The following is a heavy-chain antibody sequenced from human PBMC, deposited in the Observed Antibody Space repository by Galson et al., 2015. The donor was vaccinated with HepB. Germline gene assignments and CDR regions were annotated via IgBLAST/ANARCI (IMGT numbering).Heavy chain of an antibody. Sequence: SVKISCKASGYSFTSYDIHWVRQVTGQGLERMGWMSPKSGDTGYAQKFQGRVTMSRDTSTTTVYMDLSSLTSEDTAVYYCGLLFGSPTAGLMDAWGKGTTVIVSS. J-gene: IGHJ6*03. CDR3: GLLFGSPTAGLMDA. V-gene: IGHV1-8*01. CDR1: GYSFTSYD. CDR2: MSPKSGDT. D-gene: IGHD3-16*01.